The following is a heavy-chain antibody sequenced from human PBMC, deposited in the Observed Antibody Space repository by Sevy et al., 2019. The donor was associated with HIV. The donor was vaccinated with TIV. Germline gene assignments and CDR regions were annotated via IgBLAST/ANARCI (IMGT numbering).Heavy chain of an antibody. CDR3: VGGRGIMITFGGVIVRY. CDR1: GFTFSSYA. CDR2: ISSNGGST. D-gene: IGHD3-16*02. V-gene: IGHV3-64D*06. Sequence: GGSLRLSCSASGFTFSSYAMHWVRQAPGKGLEYVSAISSNGGSTYYADSVKGRFTISRDNSKNTLYLQMSSLRAEDTAVYYGVGGRGIMITFGGVIVRYWGQGTLVTVSS. J-gene: IGHJ4*02.